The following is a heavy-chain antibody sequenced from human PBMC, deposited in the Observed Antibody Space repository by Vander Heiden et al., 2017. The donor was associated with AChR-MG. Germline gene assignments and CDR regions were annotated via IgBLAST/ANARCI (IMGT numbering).Heavy chain of an antibody. V-gene: IGHV1-46*01. CDR2: INPSGGST. J-gene: IGHJ5*02. CDR3: ARDIAARLPMGWFDP. CDR1: GYTFTSYY. D-gene: IGHD6-6*01. Sequence: QVQLVQSGAEVKKPGASVKVSCKASGYTFTSYYMHWVRKAPGQGLEWMGIINPSGGSTSYAQKFQGRVTMTRDTSTSTVYMELSSLRSEDTAVYYCARDIAARLPMGWFDPWGQGTLVTVSS.